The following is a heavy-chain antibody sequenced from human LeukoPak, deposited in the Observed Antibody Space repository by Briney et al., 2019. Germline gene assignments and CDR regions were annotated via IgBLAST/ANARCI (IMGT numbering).Heavy chain of an antibody. D-gene: IGHD2-15*01. Sequence: PSETLSLTCTVSGGSISSGGYYWSWIRQHPGKGLEWIGYIYYSGSTYYNPSLKSRVTISVDTSKNQFSLKLSSVTAADTAVYYCARVVGVRSYYYYGMDVWGKGTTVTVS. J-gene: IGHJ6*04. CDR3: ARVVGVRSYYYYGMDV. CDR1: GGSISSGGYY. CDR2: IYYSGST. V-gene: IGHV4-31*03.